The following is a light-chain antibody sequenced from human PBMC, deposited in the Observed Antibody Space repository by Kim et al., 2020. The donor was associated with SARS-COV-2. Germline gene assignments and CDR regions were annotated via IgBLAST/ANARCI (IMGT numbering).Light chain of an antibody. J-gene: IGKJ5*01. CDR2: DAS. CDR1: QRVPYDY. V-gene: IGKV3-20*01. Sequence: ETVLTQSPGTLSSSPGERAILSCRASQRVPYDYLAWYQHKPGQAPRLLIYDASSRAAGIPDRFSGSGSGTDFTLTFSRLEPEDFAVFYCQQYGASPITFGQGTRLEIK. CDR3: QQYGASPIT.